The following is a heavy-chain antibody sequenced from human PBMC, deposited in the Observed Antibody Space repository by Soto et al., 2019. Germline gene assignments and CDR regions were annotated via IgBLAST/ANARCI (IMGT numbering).Heavy chain of an antibody. CDR1: GGSFSGYY. CDR2: INHSGST. CDR3: ARVPYGSGSYNFDY. D-gene: IGHD3-10*01. V-gene: IGHV4-34*01. J-gene: IGHJ4*02. Sequence: SSETLSLTCAVYGGSFSGYYWSWIRQPPGKGLEWIGEINHSGSTNYNPSLKSRVTISVDTSKNQFSLRLSSVTAADTAVYYCARVPYGSGSYNFDYWGQGTLVTVSS.